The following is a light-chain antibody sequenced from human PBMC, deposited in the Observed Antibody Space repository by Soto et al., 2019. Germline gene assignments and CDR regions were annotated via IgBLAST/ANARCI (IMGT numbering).Light chain of an antibody. J-gene: IGLJ1*01. Sequence: QSALTQPRSVSGSLGQSVTISCTGTSSDVGGYNYVSWYQQYPGKAPKLMIYDVGKRPSGVPDRFSGSKSGNTASLTISGPQAEDGADYYCCSYAGSYTYFFGTGTKLTVL. V-gene: IGLV2-11*01. CDR2: DVG. CDR3: CSYAGSYTYF. CDR1: SSDVGGYNY.